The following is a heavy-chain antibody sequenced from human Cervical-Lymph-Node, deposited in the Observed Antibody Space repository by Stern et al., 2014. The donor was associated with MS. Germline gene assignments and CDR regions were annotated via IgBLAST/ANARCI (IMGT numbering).Heavy chain of an antibody. J-gene: IGHJ4*02. CDR3: ARQRYFDY. CDR1: GYTFTSYW. V-gene: IGHV5-51*01. CDR2: IFPGGSDI. Sequence: VQLVQSGPEVKRPGESLQISCQASGYTFTSYWIGWVRQLPGKGLEWIGIIFPGGSDIRYSPSFQGQVTISADKSSSTAYLQWNNLKASDTAIYYCARQRYFDYWGQGTLVTVSS.